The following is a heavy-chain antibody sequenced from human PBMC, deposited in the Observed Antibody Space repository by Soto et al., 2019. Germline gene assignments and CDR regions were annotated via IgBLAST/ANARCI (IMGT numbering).Heavy chain of an antibody. D-gene: IGHD4-17*01. J-gene: IGHJ3*02. V-gene: IGHV3-30*18. CDR3: AKGGVYGDYHWRAFDI. Sequence: GGSLRLSCAASGFTFSSYGMHWVRQAPGKGLEWVAVISYDGSNKYYADSVKGRFTISRDNSKNTLYLQMNSLRAEDTAVYYCAKGGVYGDYHWRAFDIWGQGTMVTVSS. CDR1: GFTFSSYG. CDR2: ISYDGSNK.